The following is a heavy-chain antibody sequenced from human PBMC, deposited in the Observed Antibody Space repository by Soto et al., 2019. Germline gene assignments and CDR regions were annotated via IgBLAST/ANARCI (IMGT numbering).Heavy chain of an antibody. J-gene: IGHJ4*02. CDR3: ARGGGRYCSSTSCYMSSSLDY. CDR2: INHSGST. D-gene: IGHD2-2*02. Sequence: PSATLSLTCAVYGGSFSGYYWSWIRQPPGKGLEWIGEINHSGSTNHNPSLKSRVTISVDTSKNQFSLKLSSVTAADTAVYYCARGGGRYCSSTSCYMSSSLDYWGQGTLVT. CDR1: GGSFSGYY. V-gene: IGHV4-34*01.